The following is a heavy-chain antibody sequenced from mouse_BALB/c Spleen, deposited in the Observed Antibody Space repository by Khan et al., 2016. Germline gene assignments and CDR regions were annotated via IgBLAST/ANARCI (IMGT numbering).Heavy chain of an antibody. CDR1: GFSLTSYG. CDR2: IWSDGST. Sequence: QVQLKESGPGLVAPSQSLSITCTVSGFSLTSYGVHWVRQPPGKGLEWLVVIWSDGSTTYNSALKSRLSISKDNSKSQVFLKMNSLQTDDTTMYYCARRDDGGGAMDYWGQGTSVTVSS. V-gene: IGHV2-6*02. J-gene: IGHJ4*01. CDR3: ARRDDGGGAMDY. D-gene: IGHD2-3*01.